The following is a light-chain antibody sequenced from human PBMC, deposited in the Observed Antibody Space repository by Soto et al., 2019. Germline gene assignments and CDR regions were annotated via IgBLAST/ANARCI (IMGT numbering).Light chain of an antibody. CDR2: GAS. CDR3: QQFGSSLYT. CDR1: QSVSSSY. J-gene: IGKJ2*01. V-gene: IGKV3-20*01. Sequence: EIVLTQSPGTLSLSPGERATLSCRASQSVSSSYLAWYQQKPGQAPRLLIYGASSRATDIPDRFSGSWSGTDFTLTISRLEPEDFAGYYCQQFGSSLYTFGQGTKLEIK.